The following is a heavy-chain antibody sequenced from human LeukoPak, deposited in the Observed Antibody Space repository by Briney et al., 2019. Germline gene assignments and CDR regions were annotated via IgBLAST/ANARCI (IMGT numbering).Heavy chain of an antibody. Sequence: GGSLRLSCAASGFTFGSSAMSWVRQAPGKGPEWVSTFSRSGPDTYYADSVKDRFTIFRDNSKNTLYLQMNSLRAEDTAVYYRAKGSLGSWYYFDYWGQGTLVTVSS. J-gene: IGHJ4*02. CDR2: FSRSGPDT. CDR1: GFTFGSSA. D-gene: IGHD6-13*01. CDR3: AKGSLGSWYYFDY. V-gene: IGHV3-23*01.